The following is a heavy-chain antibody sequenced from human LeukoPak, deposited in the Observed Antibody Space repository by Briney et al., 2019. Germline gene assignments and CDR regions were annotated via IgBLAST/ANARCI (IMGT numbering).Heavy chain of an antibody. CDR1: GASISSYY. J-gene: IGHJ4*02. D-gene: IGHD6-19*01. Sequence: SSETLSHTCTVSGASISSYYWSWIRQPAGKGLEWIGRIDGSGNTNYNPSLKSRISVSVDTSKNQVSLKLSYVTAADTAVYYCARDGGSGWFDYWGQGTLVTVSS. CDR3: ARDGGSGWFDY. V-gene: IGHV4-4*07. CDR2: IDGSGNT.